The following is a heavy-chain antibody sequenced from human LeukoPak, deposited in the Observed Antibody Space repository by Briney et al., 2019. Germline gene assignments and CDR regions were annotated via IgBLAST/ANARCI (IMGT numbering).Heavy chain of an antibody. Sequence: SETLSLTCTVPGVSISSYYWSWIRQPPGRGLEWIGYVSFSGITNPNPSLKSRVTMSRDTSKNQFSLRLLSVTAADTAVYFCASYSYDTSGYYYAFGYWGQGLLVTVSS. CDR1: GVSISSYY. V-gene: IGHV4-59*01. J-gene: IGHJ4*02. D-gene: IGHD3-22*01. CDR2: VSFSGIT. CDR3: ASYSYDTSGYYYAFGY.